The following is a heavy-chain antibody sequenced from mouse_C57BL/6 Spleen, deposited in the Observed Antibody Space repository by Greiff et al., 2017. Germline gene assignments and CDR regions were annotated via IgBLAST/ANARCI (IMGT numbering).Heavy chain of an antibody. CDR1: GYTFTSYW. Sequence: QVQLKQPGAELVRPGSSVKLSCKASGYTFTSYWMHWVKQRPIQGLEWIGNIDPSDSETHYNQKFKDKATLTVDKSSSTAYMQLSSLTSEDSAVYYCARSGLGRGFDYWGQGTTLTVSS. CDR2: IDPSDSET. D-gene: IGHD4-1*01. CDR3: ARSGLGRGFDY. J-gene: IGHJ2*01. V-gene: IGHV1-52*01.